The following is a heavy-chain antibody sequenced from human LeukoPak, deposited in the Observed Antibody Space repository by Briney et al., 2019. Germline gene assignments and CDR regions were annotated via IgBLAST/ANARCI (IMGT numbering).Heavy chain of an antibody. CDR3: ARDGNYYDSSGSITLDY. J-gene: IGHJ4*02. D-gene: IGHD3-22*01. CDR2: IYSGGST. Sequence: AGGSLRLSCAASGFTVSSNYMNWVRQAPGKGLEWVSVIYSGGSTYYADSVKGRFTISRDNSKNTLYLQMNSLRAEDTAVYYCARDGNYYDSSGSITLDYWGQGTLVTVSS. V-gene: IGHV3-66*02. CDR1: GFTVSSNY.